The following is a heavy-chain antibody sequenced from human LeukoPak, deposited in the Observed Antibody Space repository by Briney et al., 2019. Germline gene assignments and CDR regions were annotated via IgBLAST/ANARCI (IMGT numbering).Heavy chain of an antibody. Sequence: GGSLRLSCAAPGFTFDGFGMSWVRQAPGKGLEWVSGIEWNGGRTGFADSVKGRFTISRDNAKNFLYLQMNSLRAEDTAFYHCARDGSSGWYSDYWGQGTLVTVSS. CDR1: GFTFDGFG. J-gene: IGHJ4*02. V-gene: IGHV3-20*01. D-gene: IGHD6-19*01. CDR2: IEWNGGRT. CDR3: ARDGSSGWYSDY.